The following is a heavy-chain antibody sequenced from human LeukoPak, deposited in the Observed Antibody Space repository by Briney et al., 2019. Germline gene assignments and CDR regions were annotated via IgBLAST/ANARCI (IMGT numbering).Heavy chain of an antibody. Sequence: GGSLRLSCAASGFTFSSYGMHWVRQAPGKGLEWVAFIRYDGSNKYYADSVKGRFTISRDNSKNTLYLQMNSLRAEDTAVYYCAKDAEYQLLSPSSSNYWGQGTLVTVSS. D-gene: IGHD2-2*01. CDR3: AKDAEYQLLSPSSSNY. CDR1: GFTFSSYG. CDR2: IRYDGSNK. V-gene: IGHV3-30*02. J-gene: IGHJ4*02.